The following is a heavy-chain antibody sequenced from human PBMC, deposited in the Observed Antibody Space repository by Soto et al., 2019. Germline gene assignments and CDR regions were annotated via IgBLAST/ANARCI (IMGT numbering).Heavy chain of an antibody. CDR3: ARDRSVPAAHDDAFDI. Sequence: QVQLQESGPGLVKASQTLSLTCAVSGGSISSGGYSWSWLRQQPGKGLEWSGYLSYSVNTYYKPSLQTRLTISVDTSKNQFSLRLTSVTAADTGVYYCARDRSVPAAHDDAFDIWGQGTMVTVSS. J-gene: IGHJ3*02. D-gene: IGHD2-2*01. CDR1: GGSISSGGYS. V-gene: IGHV4-31*11. CDR2: LSYSVNT.